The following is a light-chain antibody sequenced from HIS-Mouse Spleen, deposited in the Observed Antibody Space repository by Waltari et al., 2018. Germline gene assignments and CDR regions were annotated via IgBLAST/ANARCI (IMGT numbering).Light chain of an antibody. CDR2: EDS. CDR1: ALPKKY. Sequence: SYALTQPPSVSVSPGQTARITCPGDALPKKYAYWSQQKSGQAPVLVIYEDSNRPSGIPERFSGSSSGTMATLTISGAQVEDEADYYCYSTDSSGNHRVFGGGTKLTVL. CDR3: YSTDSSGNHRV. J-gene: IGLJ2*01. V-gene: IGLV3-10*01.